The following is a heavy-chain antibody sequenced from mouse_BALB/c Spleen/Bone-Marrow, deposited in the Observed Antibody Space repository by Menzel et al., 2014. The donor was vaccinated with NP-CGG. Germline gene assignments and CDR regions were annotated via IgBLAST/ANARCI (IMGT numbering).Heavy chain of an antibody. CDR2: VNHYNDGT. CDR3: ARTMSYFYAMDY. J-gene: IGHJ4*01. V-gene: IGHV1-14*01. Sequence: EVKLQESGPELVKPGASVRVSCKASGYTFTNFVIYWVKQRPGQGLEWIGYVNHYNDGTKYNEKFKGKATLTSDKSSTTAFMELSSLTSEDSAVYYCARTMSYFYAMDYWGQGTSVTVSS. CDR1: GYTFTNFV.